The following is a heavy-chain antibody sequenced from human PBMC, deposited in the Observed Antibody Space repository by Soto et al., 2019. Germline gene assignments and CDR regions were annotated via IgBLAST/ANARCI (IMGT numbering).Heavy chain of an antibody. CDR3: ARDVKIPLSPWLPHFDY. D-gene: IGHD6-19*01. Sequence: ASVKVSCKASGYTFTSYYMHWVRQAPGQGLEWMGIINPSGGSTSYAQKFQGRVTMTRDTSTSTVYMELSSLRSEDTAVYYCARDVKIPLSPWLPHFDYWGQGTLVTVSS. CDR2: INPSGGST. CDR1: GYTFTSYY. V-gene: IGHV1-46*01. J-gene: IGHJ4*02.